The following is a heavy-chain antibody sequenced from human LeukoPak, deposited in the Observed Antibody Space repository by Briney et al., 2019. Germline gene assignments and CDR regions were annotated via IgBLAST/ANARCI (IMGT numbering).Heavy chain of an antibody. D-gene: IGHD6-13*01. V-gene: IGHV3-23*01. CDR2: ITGSGGNT. Sequence: GGSLRLSCAASGFIFSSYSMSWVRQAPGKGLEWVSVITGSGGNTCYADSVKGRFTISKDNSKNTVYLQMSSLRVDDTAVYYCAKAASSSWPSYYYGMDVWGQGTTVTVSS. CDR1: GFIFSSYS. J-gene: IGHJ6*02. CDR3: AKAASSSWPSYYYGMDV.